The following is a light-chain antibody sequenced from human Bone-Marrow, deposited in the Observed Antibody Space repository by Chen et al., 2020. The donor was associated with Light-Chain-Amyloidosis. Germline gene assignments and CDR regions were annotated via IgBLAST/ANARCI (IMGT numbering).Light chain of an antibody. CDR2: RGS. V-gene: IGLV3-9*01. J-gene: IGLJ2*01. Sequence: SSEVTQPVSVSVALGQPATIICRGTNIGEKDLHRTQHKPGQAPVLVIYRGSNRPSWIPERFSGLNAGYTATLTITGAQPGDEADYYCQVWDSGIIFGGGTKLTVL. CDR1: NIGEKD. CDR3: QVWDSGII.